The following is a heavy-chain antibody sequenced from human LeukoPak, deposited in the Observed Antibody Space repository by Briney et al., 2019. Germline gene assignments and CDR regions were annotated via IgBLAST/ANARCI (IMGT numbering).Heavy chain of an antibody. V-gene: IGHV1-2*02. Sequence: ASVKVSCKASGYTFTGYYMHWVRQAPGQGLEWMGWINPNSGGTNYAQKFQGRVTMTRDTSISTAYMELSRLRSDDTAVYYCACRRGTRGYSYALGYWGQGTLVTVSS. CDR2: INPNSGGT. D-gene: IGHD5-18*01. CDR1: GYTFTGYY. CDR3: ACRRGTRGYSYALGY. J-gene: IGHJ4*02.